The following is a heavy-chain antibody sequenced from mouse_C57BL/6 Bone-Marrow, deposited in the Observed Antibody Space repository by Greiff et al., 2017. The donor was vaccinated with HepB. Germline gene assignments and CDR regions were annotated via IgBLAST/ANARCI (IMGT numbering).Heavy chain of an antibody. D-gene: IGHD2-2*01. V-gene: IGHV1-80*01. CDR3: ARGRGRLPYYFDY. CDR1: GYAFSSYW. CDR2: IYPGDGDT. Sequence: VQLQQSGAELVKPGASVKISCKASGYAFSSYWMNWVKQRPGKGLEWIGQIYPGDGDTNYNGKFKGKATLTADKSSSTAYMQLSSLTSEDSAVYFCARGRGRLPYYFDYWGQGTTLTVSS. J-gene: IGHJ2*01.